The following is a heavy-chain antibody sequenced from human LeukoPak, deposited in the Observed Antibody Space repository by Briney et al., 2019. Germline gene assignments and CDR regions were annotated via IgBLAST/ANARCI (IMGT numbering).Heavy chain of an antibody. CDR2: IYHSGST. J-gene: IGHJ6*03. D-gene: IGHD2-21*01. Sequence: SETLSLTCTVSGYSISSGYYWGWIRQPPGKGLEWIGSIYHSGSTYYNPSLKSRVTISVDTSKNQFSLKLSSVTAADTAVYYCARLFYYYMDVWGKGTTVTISS. CDR1: GYSISSGYY. CDR3: ARLFYYYMDV. V-gene: IGHV4-38-2*02.